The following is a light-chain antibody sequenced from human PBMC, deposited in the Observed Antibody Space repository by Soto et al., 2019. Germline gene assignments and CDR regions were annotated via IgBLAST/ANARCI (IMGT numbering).Light chain of an antibody. CDR1: QSVSIN. CDR3: QQYNNWPPVT. Sequence: IVMTQPPATLSVSPGERATLSCRASQSVSINLAWYQQKPGQAPRLLIYGASTRATGFPARFSGSGSGTEFTLTVNSLQSEDSAVYYCQQYNNWPPVTFGGGTKVDIK. CDR2: GAS. V-gene: IGKV3-15*01. J-gene: IGKJ4*01.